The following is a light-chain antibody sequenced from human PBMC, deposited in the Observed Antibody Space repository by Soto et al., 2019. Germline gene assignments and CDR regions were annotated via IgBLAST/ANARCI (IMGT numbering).Light chain of an antibody. J-gene: IGKJ5*01. CDR3: QQRYNWPIT. Sequence: EIVMTQSPATLSVSPGGRATLSCRASQSVSDNLAWYQQRPGQAPRLLIYGASTRATGIPVRFSGSGSGTDFTLTISSLEPEDFSVYYCQQRYNWPITFGQGTRLEIK. CDR1: QSVSDN. V-gene: IGKV3-15*01. CDR2: GAS.